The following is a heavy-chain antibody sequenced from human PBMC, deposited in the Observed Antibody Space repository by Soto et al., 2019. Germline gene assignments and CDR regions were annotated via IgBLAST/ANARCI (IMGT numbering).Heavy chain of an antibody. CDR3: ARSGELHNVLGTTYYYYYGMDV. V-gene: IGHV4-30-4*01. J-gene: IGHJ6*02. CDR1: GGSISSGYYY. Sequence: SETLSLTCSVSGGSISSGYYYWSWIRQPPGKGLEWIGNIYYSGNTYYNPSLKSRLIISIDTSKNQFSLKVGSVTAADTAMYYCARSGELHNVLGTTYYYYYGMDVWGQGTTVTVSS. CDR2: IYYSGNT. D-gene: IGHD1-26*01.